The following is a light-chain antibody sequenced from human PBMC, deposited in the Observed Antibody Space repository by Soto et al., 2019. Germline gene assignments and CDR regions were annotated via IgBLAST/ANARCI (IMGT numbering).Light chain of an antibody. V-gene: IGLV1-44*01. J-gene: IGLJ1*01. Sequence: QSVLTQPHSASGTPGQRVTISCSGSSSNIGTSSVHWFQQLPGTAPKLLISTTNQRPSGVPERFSGSKSGTSASLAISGLQSEDLADYYCAAWDDSLNGHVFGTGTKATGL. CDR2: TTN. CDR3: AAWDDSLNGHV. CDR1: SSNIGTSS.